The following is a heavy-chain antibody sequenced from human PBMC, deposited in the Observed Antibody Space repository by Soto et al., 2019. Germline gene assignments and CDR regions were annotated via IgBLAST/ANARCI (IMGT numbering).Heavy chain of an antibody. CDR1: GGSISSGGYY. V-gene: IGHV4-31*03. CDR2: IYYSGST. D-gene: IGHD3-22*01. J-gene: IGHJ4*02. CDR3: ARVGPPTYYYDSSGYSAFDY. Sequence: QVQLQESGPGLVKPSQTLSLTCTVSGGSISSGGYYWSWIRQHPGKGLEWIGYIYYSGSTYYNPSLKSRVSLSVDTSKNQFSLKLSSVTAADTAVYYCARVGPPTYYYDSSGYSAFDYWGQGTLVTVSS.